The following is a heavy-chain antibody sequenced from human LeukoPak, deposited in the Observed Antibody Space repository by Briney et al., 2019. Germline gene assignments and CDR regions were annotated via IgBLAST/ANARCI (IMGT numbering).Heavy chain of an antibody. D-gene: IGHD5-18*01. V-gene: IGHV4-39*01. J-gene: IGHJ4*02. CDR2: IYYSGST. Sequence: SETLSLTCAVSGGSVTSTSYYWGWIRQPPGKGLEWIGSIYYSGSTYYNPSLKSRVTISVDTSKNQFSLKLSSVTAADMAVYYCASDTYGYVTPGYFDYWGQGILVTVSS. CDR3: ASDTYGYVTPGYFDY. CDR1: GGSVTSTSYY.